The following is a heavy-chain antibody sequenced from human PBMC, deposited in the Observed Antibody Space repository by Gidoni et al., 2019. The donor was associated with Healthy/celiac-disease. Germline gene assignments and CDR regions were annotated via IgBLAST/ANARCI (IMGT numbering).Heavy chain of an antibody. V-gene: IGHV3-49*03. J-gene: IGHJ4*02. Sequence: EVQLVESGGGLVQPGRSLRLSCTASGFTLGDYAMSWFRQAPGKGLEWVGFIRSKAYGGTTEYAASVKGRFTISRDDSKSIAYLQMNSLKTEDTAVYYCTREAYYYDSSGLGIWGQGTLVTVSS. CDR3: TREAYYYDSSGLGI. D-gene: IGHD3-22*01. CDR1: GFTLGDYA. CDR2: IRSKAYGGTT.